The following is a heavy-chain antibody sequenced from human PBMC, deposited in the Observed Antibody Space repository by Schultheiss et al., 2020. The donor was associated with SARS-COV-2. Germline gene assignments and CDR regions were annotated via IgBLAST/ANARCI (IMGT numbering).Heavy chain of an antibody. CDR1: GFTFSSYA. CDR3: ARQSPLRYFDWLWGGWFDP. V-gene: IGHV3-30*01. Sequence: GGSLRLSCAASGFTFSSYAMSWVRQAPGKGLEWVAVISYDGSNKYYADSVKGRFTISRDNSKNTLYLQMNSLRAEDTAVYYCARQSPLRYFDWLWGGWFDPWGQGTLVTVSS. J-gene: IGHJ5*02. D-gene: IGHD3-9*01. CDR2: ISYDGSNK.